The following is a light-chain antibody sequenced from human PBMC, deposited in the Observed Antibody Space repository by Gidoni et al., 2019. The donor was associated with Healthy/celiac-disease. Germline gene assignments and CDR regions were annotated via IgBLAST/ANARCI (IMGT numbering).Light chain of an antibody. J-gene: IGKJ1*01. Sequence: EIVLTQSLGTLSLSPGERDTLPCRASQNLNSNSLAWYQQKPGQAPRLLIYGPSSRATGISDRFSGSGSGTDFTLTISRLEPGDSAVYYCQQYSSLTWTFGQGTKVEVK. CDR2: GPS. CDR1: QNLNSNS. CDR3: QQYSSLTWT. V-gene: IGKV3-20*01.